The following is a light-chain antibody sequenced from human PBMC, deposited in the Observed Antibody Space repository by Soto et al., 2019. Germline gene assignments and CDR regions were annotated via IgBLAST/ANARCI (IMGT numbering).Light chain of an antibody. CDR2: GVS. CDR3: SSFAGTNSVV. CDR1: SSDIGAYNF. Sequence: QSVLTQPPSASGSPGQSVSISCTGTSSDIGAYNFVSWYQQHPGKAPRLMIYGVSKRPSGVPDRFSGSKSGNTASLTVSGLQAEDEADYYCSSFAGTNSVVFGTGTKLTVL. J-gene: IGLJ1*01. V-gene: IGLV2-8*01.